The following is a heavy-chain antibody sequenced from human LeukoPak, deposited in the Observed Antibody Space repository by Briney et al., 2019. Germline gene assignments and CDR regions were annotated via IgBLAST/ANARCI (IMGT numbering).Heavy chain of an antibody. V-gene: IGHV3-9*01. CDR1: GFNFDYYA. Sequence: SLRLSCAVSGFNFDYYAMHWVRHAPGRGLEWVSGINWKTGNGIYADSVKGRFAISRDNAKNSLYLQMSSLRAEDTALYYCTRRAARWQFDLWGRGTLLTVSS. D-gene: IGHD5-24*01. CDR3: TRRAARWQFDL. J-gene: IGHJ2*01. CDR2: INWKTGNG.